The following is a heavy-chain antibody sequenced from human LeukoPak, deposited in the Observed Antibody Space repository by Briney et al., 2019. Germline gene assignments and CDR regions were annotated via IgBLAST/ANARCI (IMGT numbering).Heavy chain of an antibody. CDR1: GFTFSSYG. J-gene: IGHJ4*02. Sequence: GGSLRLSCAASGFTFSSYGMHWVRQAPGKGLEWVAFIRYDGSNKYYADSVKGRFTISRDNSKNTLYLQMNSLRAEDTAVYYCARTTTTMYSGSSGTYWGQGTLATVSS. D-gene: IGHD1-26*01. V-gene: IGHV3-30*02. CDR3: ARTTTTMYSGSSGTY. CDR2: IRYDGSNK.